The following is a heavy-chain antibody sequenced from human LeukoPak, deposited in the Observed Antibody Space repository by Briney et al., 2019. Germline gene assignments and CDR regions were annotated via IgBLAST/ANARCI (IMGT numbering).Heavy chain of an antibody. Sequence: GGSLRLSCAASGFTFSNYAMRWVRQAPGKGLEWVSGLSDSGSSTYYADSVKGRFTIYRDNSKNTLYLQMNSLRAEDTAVYYCAKGKNYYYYMDVWGKGTTVTVSS. V-gene: IGHV3-23*01. CDR3: AKGKNYYYYMDV. CDR1: GFTFSNYA. J-gene: IGHJ6*03. CDR2: LSDSGSST.